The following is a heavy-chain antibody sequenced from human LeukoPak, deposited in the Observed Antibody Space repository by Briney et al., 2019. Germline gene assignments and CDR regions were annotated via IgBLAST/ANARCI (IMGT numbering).Heavy chain of an antibody. Sequence: SETLSLTCTVSGGSISSSSYYWSWIRQPPGKGLEWIGSIYYSGSTYYNPSLKSRVTISVDTSKNQFSLKLSSVTAADTAVYYCARHGSSGYYYVFAFDIWGQGTMVTVSS. CDR1: GGSISSSSYY. D-gene: IGHD3-22*01. J-gene: IGHJ3*02. CDR3: ARHGSSGYYYVFAFDI. V-gene: IGHV4-39*01. CDR2: IYYSGST.